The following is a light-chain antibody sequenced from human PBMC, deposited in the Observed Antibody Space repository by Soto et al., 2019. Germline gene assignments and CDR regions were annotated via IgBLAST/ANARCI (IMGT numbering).Light chain of an antibody. CDR3: ISYTSSSSLVV. Sequence: QSVLTQPASVSGSPGQSITISCTGTSSDVGGYNYVSWYQQHPGKAPKLMIYDVSNRPSGVSNRFSGSKSGNTASLTISRLQAEDDTDYYCISYTSSSSLVVFGGGTKVTVL. J-gene: IGLJ2*01. CDR2: DVS. V-gene: IGLV2-14*01. CDR1: SSDVGGYNY.